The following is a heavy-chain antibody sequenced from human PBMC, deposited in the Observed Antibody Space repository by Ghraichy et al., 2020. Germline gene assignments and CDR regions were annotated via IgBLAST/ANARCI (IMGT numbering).Heavy chain of an antibody. J-gene: IGHJ6*02. CDR1: GDSISTYY. D-gene: IGHD4-11*01. Sequence: ETLSLTCTVSGDSISTYYWSWIRQPPGKGLEWIGCIHHTGNTNYDPSVKSRVTISVDTSKNQFSLQLSSVTAADTAVYYCARTKTLYTLNYGMDVWGQGTTVTISS. CDR2: IHHTGNT. V-gene: IGHV4-4*09. CDR3: ARTKTLYTLNYGMDV.